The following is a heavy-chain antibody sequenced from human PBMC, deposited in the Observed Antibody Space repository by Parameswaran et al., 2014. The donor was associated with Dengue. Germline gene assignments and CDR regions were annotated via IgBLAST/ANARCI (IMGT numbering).Heavy chain of an antibody. Sequence: SWVRQAPGQGLEWMGWISAYNGNTNYAQKLQGRVTMTTDTSTSTAYMELRSLRSDDTAVYYCAREYYGMDVWGQGTTVTVSS. J-gene: IGHJ6*02. CDR3: AREYYGMDV. V-gene: IGHV1-18*01. CDR2: ISAYNGNT.